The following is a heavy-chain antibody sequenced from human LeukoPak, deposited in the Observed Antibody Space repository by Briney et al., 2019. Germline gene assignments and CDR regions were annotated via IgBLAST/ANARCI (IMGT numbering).Heavy chain of an antibody. Sequence: SETLCLTCTVSGGSITSYYWSWIRQPPGKGLEWIGYIYHNGSTNYNPSLESRVTISVDTSKNQFSLKLNSVTAGDTAVYYCARGGSSWRSWGQGTLVTVSS. V-gene: IGHV4-59*01. D-gene: IGHD6-13*01. CDR1: GGSITSYY. J-gene: IGHJ5*02. CDR3: ARGGSSWRS. CDR2: IYHNGST.